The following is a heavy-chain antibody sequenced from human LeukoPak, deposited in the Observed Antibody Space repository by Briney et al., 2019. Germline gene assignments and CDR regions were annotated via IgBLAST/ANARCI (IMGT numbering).Heavy chain of an antibody. V-gene: IGHV1-46*01. CDR2: INPSGGDR. CDR1: GYTFTIYY. Sequence: ASVKVSFKASGYTFTIYYIHWLRQAPGHGLEWMGIINPSGGDRTYAQKFQGRVTLARDTFTSTVYMELSNLRSGDTAVYFCARAETGISPFDYWGQGILVTVSS. CDR3: ARAETGISPFDY. D-gene: IGHD6-13*01. J-gene: IGHJ4*02.